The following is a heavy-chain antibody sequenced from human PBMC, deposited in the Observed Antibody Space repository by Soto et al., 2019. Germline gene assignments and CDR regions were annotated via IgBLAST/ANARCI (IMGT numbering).Heavy chain of an antibody. CDR2: IDNSGGT. D-gene: IGHD2-15*01. Sequence: SETLSLTCSVSSVSISNYKWSWIRQTPGKGLEWIGYIDNSGGTSYNPSLRSRVTISVDTSKNQFSLKLSSVTAADTAVYYCARHTPAISISDHWGQGTLVTISS. CDR3: ARHTPAISISDH. J-gene: IGHJ4*02. V-gene: IGHV4-59*08. CDR1: SVSISNYK.